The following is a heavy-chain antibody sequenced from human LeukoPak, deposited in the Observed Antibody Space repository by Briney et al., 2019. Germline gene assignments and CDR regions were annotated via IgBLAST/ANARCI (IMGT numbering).Heavy chain of an antibody. CDR2: IIPIFGTA. D-gene: IGHD2-2*01. Sequence: GASVKVSCKASGYTFTSYDISWVRQAPGQGLEWMGGIIPIFGTANYAQKFQGRVTITADESTSTAYMELSSLRSEDTAVYYCARRAREWVVPAATEEDWFDPWGQGTLVTVSS. J-gene: IGHJ5*02. V-gene: IGHV1-69*13. CDR3: ARRAREWVVPAATEEDWFDP. CDR1: GYTFTSYD.